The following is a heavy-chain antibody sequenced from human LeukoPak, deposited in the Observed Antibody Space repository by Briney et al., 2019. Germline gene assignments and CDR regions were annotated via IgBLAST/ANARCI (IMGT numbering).Heavy chain of an antibody. D-gene: IGHD3-10*01. V-gene: IGHV1-8*01. CDR2: MNPNSGNT. Sequence: GASLKVSCKASGYTFTSYDINWVRQATGHGLEWMGWMNPNSGNTGYAQKFQGRVTVTRNTSISTAYMELSSLRSEDTAVYYCATYYDSGSYSNYYYMDVWGKGTTVTVSS. J-gene: IGHJ6*03. CDR1: GYTFTSYD. CDR3: ATYYDSGSYSNYYYMDV.